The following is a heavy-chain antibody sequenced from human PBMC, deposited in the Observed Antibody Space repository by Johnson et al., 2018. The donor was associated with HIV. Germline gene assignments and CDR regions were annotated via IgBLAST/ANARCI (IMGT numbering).Heavy chain of an antibody. Sequence: VESGGGVVQPGGSLRLSCLASGFSISDSAIHWVRQAPGKGLESVAVISKDGDNEYYADSVKGRFTVSRDHSKNTLNLQMNSLRPEDTGVYYCTRDWGEHGYTWVLGFDIWGPGTVVTVSS. CDR3: TRDWGEHGYTWVLGFDI. D-gene: IGHD5-18*01. CDR2: ISKDGDNE. J-gene: IGHJ3*02. CDR1: GFSISDSA. V-gene: IGHV3-30-3*01.